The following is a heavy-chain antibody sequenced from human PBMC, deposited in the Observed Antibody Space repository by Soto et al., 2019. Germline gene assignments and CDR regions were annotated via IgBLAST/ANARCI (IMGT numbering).Heavy chain of an antibody. D-gene: IGHD2-15*01. V-gene: IGHV4-59*01. CDR2: IYYSGST. CDR3: ARDLKEYCSDGKCNWFDP. Sequence: SETLSLTCTVSGGSISSYYWSWIRQPPGKGLEWIGYIYYSGSTNYNPSLKSRVTISVDTSKNQISLQVRSATAADAAVYYCARDLKEYCSDGKCNWFDPWGQGTLVTVSS. J-gene: IGHJ5*02. CDR1: GGSISSYY.